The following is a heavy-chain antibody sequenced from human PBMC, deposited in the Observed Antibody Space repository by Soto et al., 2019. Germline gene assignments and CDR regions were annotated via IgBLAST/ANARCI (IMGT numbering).Heavy chain of an antibody. J-gene: IGHJ4*02. Sequence: EVQLVESGGGLVQPGGSLRLSCSVSGCTFSSHAMNWVRQAPGKGLEWVAYIHSIRSIIYYAASGKGRFTISRDNAKNSLYLEMDSLSDEDTAIYYCARDARNADYDYWGQGTQVTVSS. CDR2: IHSIRSII. D-gene: IGHD3-16*01. CDR1: GCTFSSHA. CDR3: ARDARNADYDY. V-gene: IGHV3-48*02.